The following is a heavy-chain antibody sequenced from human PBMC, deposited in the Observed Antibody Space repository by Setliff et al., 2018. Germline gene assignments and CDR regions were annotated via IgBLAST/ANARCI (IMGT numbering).Heavy chain of an antibody. V-gene: IGHV3-15*01. CDR3: ITLSTIPLGV. D-gene: IGHD2-2*01. Sequence: PGGSLRLSCAASGFTLSNAWMIWVRQAPGKGLEWVGQIKSKPDGGAAEYASPVRGRFTISRDDSKNTLYLQMNSLKTEDTAVYYCITLSTIPLGVWGQGTTVTVSS. CDR2: IKSKPDGGAA. CDR1: GFTLSNAW. J-gene: IGHJ6*02.